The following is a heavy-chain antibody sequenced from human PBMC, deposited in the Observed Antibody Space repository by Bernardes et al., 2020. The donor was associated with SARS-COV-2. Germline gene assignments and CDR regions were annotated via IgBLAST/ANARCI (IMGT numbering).Heavy chain of an antibody. CDR1: GFTFSNYW. V-gene: IGHV3-74*01. Sequence: GGSLRLSCAASGFTFSNYWMHWVRQAPGKGPVWVSRINGDGSSINYADSVKGRFTISRDNARNTLYLEMNSLRAEDTAVYYCARGSGNYYFDYWGQGTLVTGS. J-gene: IGHJ4*02. CDR2: INGDGSSI. D-gene: IGHD1-26*01. CDR3: ARGSGNYYFDY.